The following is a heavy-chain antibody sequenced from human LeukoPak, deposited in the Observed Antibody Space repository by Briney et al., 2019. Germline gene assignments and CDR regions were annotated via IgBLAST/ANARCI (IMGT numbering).Heavy chain of an antibody. D-gene: IGHD2-8*02. CDR1: GYTFNAYY. Sequence: ASVKVSCKACGYTFNAYYLHWVRQAPGQGLEWSGWINPNSGDTKYAQKFQGKVTMTGDTSISTAYMELSRLSFDDTAVYYCAILRLSTGLWWFFDLWGRGTLVTVSS. V-gene: IGHV1-2*02. CDR2: INPNSGDT. J-gene: IGHJ2*01. CDR3: AILRLSTGLWWFFDL.